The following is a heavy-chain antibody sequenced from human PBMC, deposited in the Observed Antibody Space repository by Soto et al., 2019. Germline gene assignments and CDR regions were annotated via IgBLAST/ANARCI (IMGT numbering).Heavy chain of an antibody. CDR1: GFTFDQYT. V-gene: IGHV3-9*01. CDR2: ITWHSGTI. J-gene: IGHJ6*03. Sequence: EVQLVESGGGLVQPGRSLRLACAASGFTFDQYTMHWVRQAPGKGLEWVSSITWHSGTIGYADSVKGLFTISRDNAKNSLYMQMNSLRGEDTAVYYCPKEMSTFGFYNYYYMDVRGNGTTVTGSS. CDR3: PKEMSTFGFYNYYYMDV. D-gene: IGHD3-16*01.